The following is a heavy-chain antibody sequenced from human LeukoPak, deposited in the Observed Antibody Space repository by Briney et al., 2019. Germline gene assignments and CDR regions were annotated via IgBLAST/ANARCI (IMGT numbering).Heavy chain of an antibody. D-gene: IGHD6-13*01. CDR3: ARSGTSYSSSWYRLDY. J-gene: IGHJ4*02. Sequence: ASVKVSCKASGYTFTSYCISWVRQAPGQGLEWMGWISAYNGNTNYAQKLQGRVTMTTDTSTSTAYMELRSLRSDDTAVYYCARSGTSYSSSWYRLDYWGQGTLVTVSS. V-gene: IGHV1-18*01. CDR1: GYTFTSYC. CDR2: ISAYNGNT.